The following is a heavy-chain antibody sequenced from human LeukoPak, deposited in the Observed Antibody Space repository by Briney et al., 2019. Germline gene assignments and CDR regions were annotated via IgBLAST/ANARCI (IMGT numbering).Heavy chain of an antibody. D-gene: IGHD3-22*01. V-gene: IGHV4-59*01. CDR1: GGSINGYY. J-gene: IGHJ4*02. Sequence: PSETLSLTCTVSGGSINGYYRSWIRQPPGKGLEWIGYIRYSGTTNYSPSLKSRATISVDTSKNQFSLNLISVTAADTAIYYCARVSSGGYFHTYYFDYWGQGTLVTVSS. CDR3: ARVSSGGYFHTYYFDY. CDR2: IRYSGTT.